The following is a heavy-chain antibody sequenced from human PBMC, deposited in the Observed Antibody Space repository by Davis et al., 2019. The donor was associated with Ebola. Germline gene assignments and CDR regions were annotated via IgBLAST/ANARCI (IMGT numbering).Heavy chain of an antibody. CDR3: ARQSYNGNYLVWFDP. V-gene: IGHV4-39*01. D-gene: IGHD1-7*01. Sequence: MPSETLSLTCTVSGGSISSSSYYWGWIRQPPGKGLEWIGSIYYSGSTYYNPSLKSRVTISVDTSKNQFSLKLSSVTAADTAVYYCARQSYNGNYLVWFDPWGQGTLVTVSS. CDR1: GGSISSSSYY. CDR2: IYYSGST. J-gene: IGHJ5*02.